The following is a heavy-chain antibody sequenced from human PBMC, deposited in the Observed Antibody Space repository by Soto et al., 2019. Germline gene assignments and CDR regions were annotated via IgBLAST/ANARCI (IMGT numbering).Heavy chain of an antibody. Sequence: QVQLQESGPGLVKPSETLSLTCTVSGGSISSYYWSWIRQPPGKGLEWIGYIYYSGSTNYNPSLRSXDTXSXDPSQHQLSLKLSSVTAADTAVYYCARGTKGDYGDYWGQGTLVTVSS. J-gene: IGHJ4*02. CDR2: IYYSGST. CDR3: ARGTKGDYGDY. V-gene: IGHV4-59*12. D-gene: IGHD4-17*01. CDR1: GGSISSYY.